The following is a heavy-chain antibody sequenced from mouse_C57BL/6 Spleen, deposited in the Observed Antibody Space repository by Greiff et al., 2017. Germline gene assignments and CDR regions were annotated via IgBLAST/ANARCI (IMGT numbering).Heavy chain of an antibody. V-gene: IGHV5-9*01. Sequence: DVMLVESGGGLVKPGGSLKLSCAASGFTFSSYTMSWVRQTPEKRLGWVATISGGGGNTYYPDSVKGRFPISRDNAKNTLYLQMSSLRSEDTALYYCARHPAVGTVVAPYYFDYWGQGTTLTVSS. CDR2: ISGGGGNT. J-gene: IGHJ2*01. CDR3: ARHPAVGTVVAPYYFDY. CDR1: GFTFSSYT. D-gene: IGHD1-1*01.